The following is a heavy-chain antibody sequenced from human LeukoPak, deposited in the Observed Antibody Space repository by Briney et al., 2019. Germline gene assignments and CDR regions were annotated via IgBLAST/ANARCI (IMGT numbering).Heavy chain of an antibody. Sequence: GGSLRLSCAASGFTSSIYAMNWVRQAPGKGLEWVSGISGSGGSTYYADSVKDRFTISRDNSKNTLYLQMISLRGEDTAVYYCAKITAGDDFDYWGQGTLVTVSS. CDR3: AKITAGDDFDY. J-gene: IGHJ4*02. CDR1: GFTSSIYA. D-gene: IGHD7-27*01. V-gene: IGHV3-23*01. CDR2: ISGSGGST.